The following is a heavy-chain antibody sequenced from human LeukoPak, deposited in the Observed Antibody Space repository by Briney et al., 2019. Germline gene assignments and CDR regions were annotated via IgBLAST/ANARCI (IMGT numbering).Heavy chain of an antibody. CDR3: ARDVYGTGNWLDP. Sequence: PGTLSVTCAVSGGSMSINTWWSWVRQPPGKGLEWIGEIHHSGSTNYNPSLRSRVTISVDKSKNQFSLHLTSVTAADTAVYYCARDVYGTGNWLDPWGQGTLVSVSS. D-gene: IGHD3-10*01. CDR1: GGSMSINTW. J-gene: IGHJ5*02. V-gene: IGHV4-4*03. CDR2: IHHSGST.